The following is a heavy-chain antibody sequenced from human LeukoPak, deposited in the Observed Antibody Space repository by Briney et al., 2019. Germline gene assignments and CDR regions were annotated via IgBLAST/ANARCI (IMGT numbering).Heavy chain of an antibody. CDR2: IYHCGSA. Sequence: GGSLSLSCAVSGVTVSNYYRRWVRPPPGKGLEWVSVIYHCGSAYYAHSLKGRVTISRDNSKKTLYLEMNSVSAGDPAVYYCGRGYASGIDYWGQGPLVPVS. CDR3: GRGYASGIDY. J-gene: IGHJ4*02. D-gene: IGHD3-10*01. CDR1: GVTVSNYY. V-gene: IGHV3-53*01.